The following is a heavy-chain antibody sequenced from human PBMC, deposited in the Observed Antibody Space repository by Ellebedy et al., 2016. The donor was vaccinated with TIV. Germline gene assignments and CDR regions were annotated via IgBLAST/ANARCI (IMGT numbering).Heavy chain of an antibody. J-gene: IGHJ3*02. D-gene: IGHD6-19*01. CDR3: ARDGAAGTPSHDAFDI. Sequence: SETLSLTXTVSGGSIGSYYWSWIRQTAGKGLEWIGRMYTSGTDYNPSLKSRVTMSVDTSKNQFSLKLSSVTAADTAVYYCARDGAAGTPSHDAFDIWGQGTMVAVSS. CDR2: MYTSGT. CDR1: GGSIGSYY. V-gene: IGHV4-4*07.